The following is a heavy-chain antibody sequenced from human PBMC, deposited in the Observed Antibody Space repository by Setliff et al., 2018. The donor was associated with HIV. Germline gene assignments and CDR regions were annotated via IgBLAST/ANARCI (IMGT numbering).Heavy chain of an antibody. D-gene: IGHD3-10*01. J-gene: IGHJ5*02. Sequence: PGESLKISCKGSGYSFTSYWIGWVRQMPGKGLEWMGIIYPGDSDTRYSPSFQGQVTISADKSISTAYLQWSSLKASDTAMYYCARHGAEYNGSGSYYNLWGQGTLVTVSS. CDR2: IYPGDSDT. V-gene: IGHV5-51*01. CDR1: GYSFTSYW. CDR3: ARHGAEYNGSGSYYNL.